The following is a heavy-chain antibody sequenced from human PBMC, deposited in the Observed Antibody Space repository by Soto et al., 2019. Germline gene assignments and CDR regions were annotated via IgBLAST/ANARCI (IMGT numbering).Heavy chain of an antibody. CDR1: GFTFSSYA. CDR3: ARAGIAAPPGGNWFDP. V-gene: IGHV3-30-3*01. J-gene: IGHJ5*02. Sequence: VGSLRLSCAASGFTFSSYAMHWVRQAPGKGLEWVAVISYDGSNKYYADSVKGRFTISRDNSKNTLYLQMNSLRAEDTAVYYCARAGIAAPPGGNWFDPWGQGTLVTVSS. D-gene: IGHD6-6*01. CDR2: ISYDGSNK.